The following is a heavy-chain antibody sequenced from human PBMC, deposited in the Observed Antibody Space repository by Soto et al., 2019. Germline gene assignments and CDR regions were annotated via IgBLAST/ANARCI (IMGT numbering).Heavy chain of an antibody. D-gene: IGHD3-22*01. CDR1: GGTFSSYA. V-gene: IGHV1-69*12. J-gene: IGHJ6*02. CDR3: ASHSGCNYYYGMYV. CDR2: IIPIFGTA. Sequence: QVQLVQSGAEVKKPGSSVKVSCTASGGTFSSYAISWVRQAPGQGLAWMGGIIPIFGTANYAQKFQGRVTITADESTSAAYMALSSLRSYDTAVYYFASHSGCNYYYGMYVWGQRTPVTVSS.